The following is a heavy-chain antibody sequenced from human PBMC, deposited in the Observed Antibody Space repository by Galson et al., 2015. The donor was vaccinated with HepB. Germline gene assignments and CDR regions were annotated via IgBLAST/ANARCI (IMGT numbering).Heavy chain of an antibody. Sequence: SVKVSCKASGVTFSRYSIGWLRQAPGQGLEWMGGIIPLFGSVNYAQKLQGRVTITADGSTSTTYMELSSLRSEDTALYYCARQYDSSGYYAYWGQGTLVTVSS. CDR1: GVTFSRYS. CDR3: ARQYDSSGYYAY. V-gene: IGHV1-69*13. J-gene: IGHJ4*02. D-gene: IGHD3-22*01. CDR2: IIPLFGSV.